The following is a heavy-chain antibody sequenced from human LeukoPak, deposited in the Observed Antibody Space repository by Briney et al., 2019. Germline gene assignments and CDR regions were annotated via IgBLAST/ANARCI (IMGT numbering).Heavy chain of an antibody. V-gene: IGHV4-31*03. CDR3: ASLPQCSSTSCYIS. CDR2: IYYSGST. Sequence: PSETLSLTCTVSGGSISSGGYYWSWIRQHPGKGLEWIGYIYYSGSTYYNPSLKSRVTISVDTSKNQFSLKLSSVTAADTAVYYCASLPQCSSTSCYISWGQGTLVTVSS. CDR1: GGSISSGGYY. J-gene: IGHJ4*02. D-gene: IGHD2-2*02.